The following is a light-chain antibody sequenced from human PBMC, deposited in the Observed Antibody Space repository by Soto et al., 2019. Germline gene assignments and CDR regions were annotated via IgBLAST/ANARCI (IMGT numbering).Light chain of an antibody. CDR2: GVS. J-gene: IGKJ1*01. CDR3: QQYNSYSPPT. V-gene: IGKV1-5*01. Sequence: IQLTQTPSSLSASVGDRVTISCRSSQSISRWLAWYQQKPGKAPSLLIYGVSSLQSGVPSRFSGSGSGTEYTLTISSLQPDDFATYYCQQYNSYSPPTFGQGTKVDIK. CDR1: QSISRW.